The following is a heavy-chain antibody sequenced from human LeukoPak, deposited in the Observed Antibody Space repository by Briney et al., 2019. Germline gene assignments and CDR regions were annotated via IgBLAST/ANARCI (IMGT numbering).Heavy chain of an antibody. CDR3: AQRGVQGHMDV. CDR1: GFTFSSYG. D-gene: IGHD1-26*01. CDR2: INGDGEYT. V-gene: IGHV3-NL1*01. Sequence: PGGSLRLSCAASGFTFSSYGMHWVRQAPGKGLEWVASINGDGEYTVYAASVKGRFTISRDNSNNMLNLQMSSLRAEDTALYYCAQRGVQGHMDVWGKGTTVIVSS. J-gene: IGHJ6*03.